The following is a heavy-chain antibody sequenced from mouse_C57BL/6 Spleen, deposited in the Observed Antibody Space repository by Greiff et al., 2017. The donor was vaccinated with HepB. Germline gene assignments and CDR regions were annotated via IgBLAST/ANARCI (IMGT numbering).Heavy chain of an antibody. Sequence: EVKLMESGGGLVKPGGSLKLSCAASGFTFSSYAMSWVRQTPEKRLEWVATISDGGSYTYYPDNVKGRFTISRDNAKNNLYLQMSHLKSEDTAMYYCARSSSYGYFDVWGTGTTVTVSS. J-gene: IGHJ1*03. CDR3: ARSSSYGYFDV. CDR2: ISDGGSYT. V-gene: IGHV5-4*03. CDR1: GFTFSSYA. D-gene: IGHD1-1*01.